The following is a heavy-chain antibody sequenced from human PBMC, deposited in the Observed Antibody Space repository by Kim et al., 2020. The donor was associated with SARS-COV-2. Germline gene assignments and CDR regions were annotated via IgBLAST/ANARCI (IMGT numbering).Heavy chain of an antibody. D-gene: IGHD5-18*01. J-gene: IGHJ4*02. CDR3: ARVRSTDSRGYSGVDY. V-gene: IGHV3-30-3*01. CDR1: GFTFSSYA. CDR2: ISYDGSNK. Sequence: GGSLRLSCAASGFTFSSYAMHWVRQAPGKGLEWVAVISYDGSNKYYADSVKGRFTISRDNSKNTLYLQMNSLRAEDTAVYYCARVRSTDSRGYSGVDYWGQGTLVTVSS.